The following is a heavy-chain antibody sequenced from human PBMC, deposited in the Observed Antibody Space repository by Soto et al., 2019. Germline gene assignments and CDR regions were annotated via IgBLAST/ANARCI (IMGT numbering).Heavy chain of an antibody. J-gene: IGHJ5*02. CDR3: TRGPPRVQWFDP. Sequence: XGTMSLTCTVSGGAVSSGTYYWSWIRQPPGKGLEWIGHIYFTGSTNYNPSLKSRVTMSLDTSRNQFSLKLSSVTAADTAVYYCTRGPPRVQWFDPWGLGTLVTVSS. V-gene: IGHV4-61*01. CDR1: GGAVSSGTYY. CDR2: IYFTGST.